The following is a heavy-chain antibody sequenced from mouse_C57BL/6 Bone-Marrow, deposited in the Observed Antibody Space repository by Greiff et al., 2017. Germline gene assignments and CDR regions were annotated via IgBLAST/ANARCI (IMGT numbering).Heavy chain of an antibody. CDR2: IYPGSGNT. D-gene: IGHD2-3*01. CDR3: ARRWLLGFDY. V-gene: IGHV1-76*01. CDR1: GYTFTDYY. J-gene: IGHJ2*01. Sequence: VQLQQSGAELVRPGASVKLSCKASGYTFTDYYINWVKQRPGQGLEWIARIYPGSGNTYYNEKFKGKATLTAEKSSSTAYMQLSSLTSEDSAVYFCARRWLLGFDYWGQGTTLTVSS.